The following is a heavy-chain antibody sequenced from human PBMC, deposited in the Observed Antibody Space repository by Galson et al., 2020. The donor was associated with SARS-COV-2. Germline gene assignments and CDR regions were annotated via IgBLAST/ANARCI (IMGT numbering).Heavy chain of an antibody. CDR2: ISGSGGST. CDR1: GFTFSSYA. V-gene: IGHV3-23*01. Sequence: GGSLRLSCAASGFTFSSYAMSWVRQAPGKGLEWVSAISGSGGSTYYADSVKGRFTISRDNSKNTLYLQMNSLRAEDTAVYYCAKDAAHYDFWSGYYKPDEDAFDIWGQGTMVTVSS. J-gene: IGHJ3*02. CDR3: AKDAAHYDFWSGYYKPDEDAFDI. D-gene: IGHD3-3*01.